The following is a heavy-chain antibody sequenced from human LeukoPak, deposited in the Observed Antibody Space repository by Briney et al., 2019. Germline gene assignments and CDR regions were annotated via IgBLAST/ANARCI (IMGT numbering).Heavy chain of an antibody. CDR1: GFTFSSYE. Sequence: GGSLRLSCAASGFTFSSYEMNWVRQAPGKGLEWVSYISSSGSTIYYADSVKGRFTISRDNAKNSLYLQMNSLRAEDTAVYYCARRGWFGELFPANYWGQGTLVTVSS. CDR2: ISSSGSTI. CDR3: ARRGWFGELFPANY. D-gene: IGHD3-10*01. J-gene: IGHJ4*02. V-gene: IGHV3-48*03.